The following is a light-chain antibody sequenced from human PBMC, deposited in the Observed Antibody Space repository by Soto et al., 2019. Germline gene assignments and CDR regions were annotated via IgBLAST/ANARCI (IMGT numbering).Light chain of an antibody. CDR3: QQYNNWLPYT. J-gene: IGKJ2*01. V-gene: IGKV3-15*01. CDR1: QSVSSN. CDR2: GAS. Sequence: EIVMTQSPATLSVSPGERATLSCRASQSVSSNLAWYQQKPGQAPRLLIYGASTRATGIPARWSGSGSGTKFTLNISSLQSEDFGVYYCQQYNNWLPYTFGQGTKLEIK.